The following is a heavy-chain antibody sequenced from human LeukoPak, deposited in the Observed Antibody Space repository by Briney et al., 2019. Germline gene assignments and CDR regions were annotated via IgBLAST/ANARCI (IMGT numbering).Heavy chain of an antibody. V-gene: IGHV4-31*03. CDR3: TREAEWTRASEPLRAFDI. D-gene: IGHD3-3*01. CDR1: GDSISSGGYC. J-gene: IGHJ3*02. Sequence: SQTLSLTCTVSGDSISSGGYCYTWIRQHPGKGLEWIGSIYYSGSTYYNASLRSRVTISVDTSKNQFSLKLNSVTAADTAVYYCTREAEWTRASEPLRAFDIWGQGTMVIVSS. CDR2: IYYSGST.